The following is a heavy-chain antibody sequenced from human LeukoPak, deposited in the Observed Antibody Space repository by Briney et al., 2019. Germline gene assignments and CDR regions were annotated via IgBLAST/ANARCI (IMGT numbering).Heavy chain of an antibody. J-gene: IGHJ4*02. V-gene: IGHV1-2*02. CDR3: ARDLGGATRLYYFDY. Sequence: GASVKVSCKASGYTFTSYDINWVRQAPGQGLEWMGWINPNSGGTNYAQKFQGRVTMTRDTSISTAYMELSRLRSDDTAVYYCARDLGGATRLYYFDYWGQGTLVTVSS. D-gene: IGHD1-26*01. CDR2: INPNSGGT. CDR1: GYTFTSYD.